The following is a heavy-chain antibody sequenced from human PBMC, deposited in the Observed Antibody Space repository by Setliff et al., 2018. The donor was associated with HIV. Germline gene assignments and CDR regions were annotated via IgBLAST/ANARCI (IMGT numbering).Heavy chain of an antibody. CDR1: GGSISTYY. J-gene: IGHJ3*01. CDR2: IYFTGSS. V-gene: IGHV4-59*01. D-gene: IGHD4-17*01. Sequence: SETLSLTCTVSGGSISTYYWSWIRQPPGKGLEWIGSIYFTGSSDNNHSLKSRITLSVDTSKHQSSLKLSSVTAADTAVYYCARVQMAYAAFDVWGQGTMVTVSS. CDR3: ARVQMAYAAFDV.